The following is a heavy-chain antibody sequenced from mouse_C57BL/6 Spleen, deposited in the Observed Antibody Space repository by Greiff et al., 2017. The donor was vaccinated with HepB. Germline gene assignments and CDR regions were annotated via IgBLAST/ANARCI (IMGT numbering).Heavy chain of an antibody. CDR2: IYPRSGNT. V-gene: IGHV1-81*01. D-gene: IGHD1-1*01. CDR1: GYTFTSYG. J-gene: IGHJ3*01. Sequence: VQLQQSGAELARPGASVKLSCKASGYTFTSYGISWVKQRTGQGLEWIGEIYPRSGNTYYNEKFKGKAKLTADKSSSTAYMELRSLTSEDSAVYFCARDGSSCFAYWGQGTLVTVSA. CDR3: ARDGSSCFAY.